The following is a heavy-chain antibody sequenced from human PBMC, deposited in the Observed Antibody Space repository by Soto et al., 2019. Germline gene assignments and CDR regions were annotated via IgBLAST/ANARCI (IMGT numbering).Heavy chain of an antibody. V-gene: IGHV4-30-2*01. Sequence: PSETLSLTCAVSGGSISSGGYSWSWIRQPPGKGLEWIGYIYHSGSTYYNPSLKSRVTISVDRSKNQFSLKLSSVTAADTAVYYCARGTYDYIWGSYRYHPVWGKGTTVTVSS. CDR3: ARGTYDYIWGSYRYHPV. D-gene: IGHD3-16*02. CDR1: GGSISSGGYS. CDR2: IYHSGST. J-gene: IGHJ6*04.